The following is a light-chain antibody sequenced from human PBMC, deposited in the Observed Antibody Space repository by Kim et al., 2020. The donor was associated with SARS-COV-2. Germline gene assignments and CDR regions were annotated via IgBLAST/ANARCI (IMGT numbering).Light chain of an antibody. CDR2: LGS. Sequence: DIVMTQSPLSLAVTPGEPASISCRSSQSLLHNNEYNHLDWYVQKPGQSPQILIYLGSYRASGVPDRFSGSGSGTDFTLKISRVEADDVGVYYCMQALQRGTFGQGTKLEI. CDR3: MQALQRGT. J-gene: IGKJ2*01. V-gene: IGKV2-28*01. CDR1: QSLLHNNEYNH.